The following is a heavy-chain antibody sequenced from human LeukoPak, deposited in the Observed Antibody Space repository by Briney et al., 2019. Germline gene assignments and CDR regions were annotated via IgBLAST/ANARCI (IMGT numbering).Heavy chain of an antibody. J-gene: IGHJ6*03. V-gene: IGHV4-59*01. CDR1: GGSISSYY. D-gene: IGHD3-16*01. Sequence: SETLSLTCTVSGGSISSYYWSWIRQPPGKGLEWIGYIYYSGSTNYNPSLKSRVTISVDTSKNQFSLRLSSVTAADTAVYYCARETSQKGAHYTDVWGKGTTVTISS. CDR3: ARETSQKGAHYTDV. CDR2: IYYSGST.